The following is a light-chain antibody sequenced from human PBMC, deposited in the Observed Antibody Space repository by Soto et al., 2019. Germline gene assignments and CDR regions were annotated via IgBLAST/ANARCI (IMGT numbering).Light chain of an antibody. CDR2: YDS. J-gene: IGLJ1*01. CDR1: NIGSKS. V-gene: IGLV3-21*04. CDR3: QVWDSSSDMDV. Sequence: SYELTQPPSVSVAPGKTARITCGGNNIGSKSVHWYQQKPGQAPVLVIYYDSDRPSGIPERFSGSNSGNTATLTISRVEAEDEADYYCQVWDSSSDMDVFGTGTKLTVL.